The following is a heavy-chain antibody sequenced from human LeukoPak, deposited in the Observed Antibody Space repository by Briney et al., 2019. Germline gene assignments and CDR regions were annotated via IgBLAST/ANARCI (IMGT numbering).Heavy chain of an antibody. J-gene: IGHJ4*02. V-gene: IGHV4-59*01. Sequence: SETLSLTCTVSGGSISSYYWSWIRQPPGKGLEWIGYIYYSGSTNYNPSLKSRVTISVDTSKNQFPLKLSSVTAADTAVYYCARGLRKNFGSTTVYYFDYWGQGTLVTVSS. CDR2: IYYSGST. D-gene: IGHD2-2*01. CDR3: ARGLRKNFGSTTVYYFDY. CDR1: GGSISSYY.